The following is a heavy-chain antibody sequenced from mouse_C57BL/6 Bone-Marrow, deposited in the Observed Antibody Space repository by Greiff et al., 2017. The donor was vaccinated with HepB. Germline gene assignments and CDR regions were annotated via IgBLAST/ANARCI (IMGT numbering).Heavy chain of an antibody. CDR1: GYSFTGYY. J-gene: IGHJ4*01. CDR3: AKNYDDAMDY. Sequence: VQLKQSGPELVKPGASVKISCKASGYSFTGYYMNWVKQSPEKSLEWIGEINPSTGGTTYNQKFKAKATLTVDKSSSTAYMQLKSLTSEDSAVYYCAKNYDDAMDYWGQGTSVTVSS. D-gene: IGHD2-4*01. V-gene: IGHV1-42*01. CDR2: INPSTGGT.